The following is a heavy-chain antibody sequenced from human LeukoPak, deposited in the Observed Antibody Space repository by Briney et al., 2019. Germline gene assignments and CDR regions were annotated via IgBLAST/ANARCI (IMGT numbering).Heavy chain of an antibody. Sequence: ASVKVSCKASGYTFTGYYMHWVRQAPGQGLEWMGWINLASGRTNYAQNFQDRVTMTSDTSINTAYMELSRLGSDDTALYYCARGTYYDSSAYSGVRLFDYWGQGTLVTVSS. D-gene: IGHD3-22*01. CDR1: GYTFTGYY. CDR2: INLASGRT. CDR3: ARGTYYDSSAYSGVRLFDY. V-gene: IGHV1-2*02. J-gene: IGHJ4*02.